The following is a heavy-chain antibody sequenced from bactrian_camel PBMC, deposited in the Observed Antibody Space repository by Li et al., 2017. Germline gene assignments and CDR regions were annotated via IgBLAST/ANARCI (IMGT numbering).Heavy chain of an antibody. Sequence: VQLVESGGGSVEAGGSLRLSCAISVVSYNTNFMGWFRQAPGKEREGVAGIYTSSRRTYYADSVKGRFIISKDNAKSTVYLQMNSLKPEDTAMYYCAADKMGGVCIGGGMDRLEEKDWGQGTQVTVS. V-gene: IGHV3S40*01. CDR1: VVSYNTNF. D-gene: IGHD3*01. CDR2: IYTSSRRT. CDR3: AADKMGGVCIGGGMDRLEEKD. J-gene: IGHJ4*01.